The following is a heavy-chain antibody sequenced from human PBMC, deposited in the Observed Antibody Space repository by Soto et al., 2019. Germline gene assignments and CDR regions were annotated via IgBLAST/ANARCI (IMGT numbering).Heavy chain of an antibody. V-gene: IGHV3-73*01. CDR3: SASGYDSFVDY. J-gene: IGHJ4*02. Sequence: GGSLRLSCAASGFTFSGSAMHWVRQASGKGLEWVGRIRSKANSYATAYTASVKGRFTISRDDLKNTAYLQMNSLKSDDTAVYYCSASGYDSFVDYWGQGTLVTVSS. CDR1: GFTFSGSA. D-gene: IGHD5-12*01. CDR2: IRSKANSYAT.